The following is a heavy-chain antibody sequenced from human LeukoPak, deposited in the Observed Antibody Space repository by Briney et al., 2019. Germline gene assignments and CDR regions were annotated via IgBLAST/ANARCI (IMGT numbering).Heavy chain of an antibody. J-gene: IGHJ4*02. D-gene: IGHD5-18*01. CDR1: GFIFSSYG. CDR3: ARDRAMVVGSSWYYDY. CDR2: IWYDGSNK. Sequence: GGSLRLSCAASGFIFSSYGMHWVRQAPGKGLEWVAVIWYDGSNKYYADSVKGRFTISRDNSKNTLNLQMNSLRAEDTALYYCARDRAMVVGSSWYYDYWGQGTLVTVSS. V-gene: IGHV3-33*01.